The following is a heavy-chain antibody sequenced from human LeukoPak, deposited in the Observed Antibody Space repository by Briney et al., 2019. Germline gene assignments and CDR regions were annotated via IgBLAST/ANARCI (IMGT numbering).Heavy chain of an antibody. J-gene: IGHJ4*02. CDR2: ISDSGGST. CDR3: ARRGVVIRVILVGFHKEAFYFDS. CDR1: GITLSNYG. V-gene: IGHV3-23*01. D-gene: IGHD3-22*01. Sequence: GGSLRLSCAVSGITLSNYGMGWVRQAPGKGLEWVAGISDSGGSTNYADSVKGRFTISRDNPKNTLYLQMNSLRAEDTAVYFCARRGVVIRVILVGFHKEAFYFDSWGQGALVTVSS.